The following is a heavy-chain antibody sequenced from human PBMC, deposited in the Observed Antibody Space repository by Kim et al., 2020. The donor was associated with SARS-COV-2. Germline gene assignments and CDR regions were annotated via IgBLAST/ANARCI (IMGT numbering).Heavy chain of an antibody. CDR1: GFTFSNAW. J-gene: IGHJ6*02. CDR3: TTDIDYYYAYGMDV. V-gene: IGHV3-15*01. Sequence: GGSLRLSCAASGFTFSNAWMSWVRQAPGKGLEWVGRIKSKTDGGTTVYAAPVKGRFTISRDDSKNTLYLQMSSLKTEDTAVYYCTTDIDYYYAYGMDVWGQGTTVTVSS. CDR2: IKSKTDGGTT.